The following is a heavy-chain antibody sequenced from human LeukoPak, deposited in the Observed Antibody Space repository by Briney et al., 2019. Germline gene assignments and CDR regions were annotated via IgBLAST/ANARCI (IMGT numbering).Heavy chain of an antibody. CDR1: GFTFSSYG. J-gene: IGHJ6*02. V-gene: IGHV3-33*01. CDR3: VREGEYFDSLTGYSKYYGMDV. CDR2: IWSDGSNR. D-gene: IGHD3-9*01. Sequence: GGSLRLSCAASGFTFSSYGMHWVRQAPGKGLEWVAVIWSDGSNRYYADSVKGRFTISRDNSKNTLYLQMNGLRAEDTAVYYCVREGEYFDSLTGYSKYYGMDVWGQGTTVTVSS.